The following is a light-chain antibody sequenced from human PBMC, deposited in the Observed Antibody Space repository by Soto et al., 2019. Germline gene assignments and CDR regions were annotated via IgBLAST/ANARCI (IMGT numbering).Light chain of an antibody. Sequence: EIVMTQSPATLSVSPGERATLSCRASQYVSSNLAWYQQKPGQAPRLLIYGASTRAANVPARFSGSGSGTEFTLIISSLQSEDFALYFCHQYADWPPYTFGQGTKLEI. J-gene: IGKJ2*01. V-gene: IGKV3-15*01. CDR3: HQYADWPPYT. CDR1: QYVSSN. CDR2: GAS.